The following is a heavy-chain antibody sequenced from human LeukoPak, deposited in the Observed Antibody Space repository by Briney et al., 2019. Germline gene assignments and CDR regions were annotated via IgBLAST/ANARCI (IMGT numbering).Heavy chain of an antibody. Sequence: GGSLRLSCAASGFTFSSYGMHWVRQAPGKGLEWVTFIRYDGSNKYYADSVKGRFTISRGNSKNTLYLQMNSLRAEDTAVYYCAKSPFYRDSSGYSPFDYWGQGTLVTVSS. D-gene: IGHD3-22*01. CDR2: IRYDGSNK. V-gene: IGHV3-30*02. CDR3: AKSPFYRDSSGYSPFDY. CDR1: GFTFSSYG. J-gene: IGHJ4*02.